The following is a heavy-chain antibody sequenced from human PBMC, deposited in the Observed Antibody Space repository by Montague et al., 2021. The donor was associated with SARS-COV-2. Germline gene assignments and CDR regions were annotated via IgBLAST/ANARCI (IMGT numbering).Heavy chain of an antibody. V-gene: IGHV4-59*01. CDR3: ARGCLSYFGAGSHCYGMDV. CDR1: GTSITSYY. Sequence: SETLSLTCNVSGTSITSYYWNWIRQPPGKGLEWIGYISDSGSTNYSPFLKSRVTMSVDTSKNQMSLKLTSVTAADTAVYYCARGCLSYFGAGSHCYGMDVWGQGTTVTVSS. J-gene: IGHJ6*02. D-gene: IGHD3-10*01. CDR2: ISDSGST.